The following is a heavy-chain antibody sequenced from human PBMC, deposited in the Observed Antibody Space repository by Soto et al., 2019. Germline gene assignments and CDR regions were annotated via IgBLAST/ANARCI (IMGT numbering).Heavy chain of an antibody. CDR1: VGSFSGYY. Sequence: QVQLQQWGAGLLKPSETLSLTCAVYVGSFSGYYWSWIRQPPGKGLEWIGEINHNGSTNYNPSLMSRVTITVDTSKNQFSLKLSSVTAADTAVYYCARMAVVIAIRYFDLWGRGTRVTVSS. CDR3: ARMAVVIAIRYFDL. D-gene: IGHD2-21*01. J-gene: IGHJ2*01. CDR2: INHNGST. V-gene: IGHV4-34*01.